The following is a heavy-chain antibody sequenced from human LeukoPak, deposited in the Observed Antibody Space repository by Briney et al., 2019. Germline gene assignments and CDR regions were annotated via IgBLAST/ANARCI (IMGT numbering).Heavy chain of an antibody. J-gene: IGHJ3*02. CDR1: GDSVSNNGAA. CDR3: TRDVSPTPGEAFDI. D-gene: IGHD5/OR15-5a*01. V-gene: IGHV6-1*01. CDR2: TYYRSKFYN. Sequence: SQTLSLTCAISGDSVSNNGAAWNWIRQSPSRGLEWLGRTYYRSKFYNDYAESVKSRMSINPDTSKNQFSLQLKAVNPEDTAVYYCTRDVSPTPGEAFDIWGQGTMVTVSS.